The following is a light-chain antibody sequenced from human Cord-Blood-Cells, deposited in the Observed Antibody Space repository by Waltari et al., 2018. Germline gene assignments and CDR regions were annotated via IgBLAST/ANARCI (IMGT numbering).Light chain of an antibody. CDR3: QQYGSSPWT. CDR1: QSVSSSY. V-gene: IGKV3-20*01. Sequence: EIVLTQSPGTLSLSPGERATLSCRASQSVSSSYLAWYQQKPGQAPWLLIYGASSRATGIPDRFSGSGDETDCTVTISRLEPEDFAVYYCQQYGSSPWTFGQGTKVEIK. CDR2: GAS. J-gene: IGKJ1*01.